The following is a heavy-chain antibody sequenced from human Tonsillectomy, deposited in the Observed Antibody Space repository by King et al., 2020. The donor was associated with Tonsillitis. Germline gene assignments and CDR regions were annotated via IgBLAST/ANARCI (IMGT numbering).Heavy chain of an antibody. CDR3: ARDRYDSWSGYSPFDY. J-gene: IGHJ4*02. V-gene: IGHV1-18*01. CDR2: ISPYNGNT. Sequence: VQLVQSGAEVKKPGASVKVSCKASGYPFTSYGISWVRQAPGQGLEWMGWISPYNGNTNSAQRVQGRVTLTTDISTSTAYMELRSLRSDDTAQYYCARDRYDSWSGYSPFDYWGQGTLVTVSS. CDR1: GYPFTSYG. D-gene: IGHD3-3*01.